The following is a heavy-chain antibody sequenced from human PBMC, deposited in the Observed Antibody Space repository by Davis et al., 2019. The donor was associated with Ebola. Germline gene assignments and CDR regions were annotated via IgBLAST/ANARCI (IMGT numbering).Heavy chain of an antibody. V-gene: IGHV3-7*01. Sequence: GESLKISCAASGFTFSSYWMSWVRQAPGKGLEWVANIKQDGSEKYYVDSVKGRFTISRDNAKNSLYLQMNSLRAEDTAVYYCARTIVVVTASINYFDYWGQGTLVTVSS. CDR3: ARTIVVVTASINYFDY. CDR1: GFTFSSYW. CDR2: IKQDGSEK. D-gene: IGHD2-21*02. J-gene: IGHJ4*02.